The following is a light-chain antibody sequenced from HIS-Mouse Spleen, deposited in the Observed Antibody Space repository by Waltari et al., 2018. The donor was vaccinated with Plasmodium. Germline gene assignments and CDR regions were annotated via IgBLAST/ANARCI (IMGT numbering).Light chain of an antibody. CDR2: ESS. V-gene: IGLV2-8*01. CDR3: SSYAGSNNLV. Sequence: QSALTQPPSASGSPGQSVTISCTGTSSDVGGYNYVSWYQQHPGKAPKLMIYESSKRPSGVPDLFSGSKSGNTASLTVSGLQADDEADYYCSSYAGSNNLVFGGGTKLTVL. J-gene: IGLJ2*01. CDR1: SSDVGGYNY.